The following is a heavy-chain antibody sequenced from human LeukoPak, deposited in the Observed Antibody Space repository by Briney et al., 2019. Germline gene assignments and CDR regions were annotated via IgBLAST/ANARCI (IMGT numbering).Heavy chain of an antibody. CDR3: ARVRGIAVAASVHDAFDI. Sequence: GGFLRLSCAASGFTFSSYWMSWVRQAPGKGLEWVANIKQNGSEKYYVDSVKGRFTISRDNAKNSLYLQMNSLRAEDTAVYYCARVRGIAVAASVHDAFDIWGQGTMVTVSS. D-gene: IGHD6-19*01. CDR1: GFTFSSYW. J-gene: IGHJ3*02. CDR2: IKQNGSEK. V-gene: IGHV3-7*04.